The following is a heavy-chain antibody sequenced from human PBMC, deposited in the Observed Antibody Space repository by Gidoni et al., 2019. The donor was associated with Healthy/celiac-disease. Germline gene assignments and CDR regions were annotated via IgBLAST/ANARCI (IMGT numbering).Heavy chain of an antibody. CDR1: GYTFTGYY. CDR3: ARWRTYSPYYYGMDV. CDR2: INPNSGGT. D-gene: IGHD2-21*01. J-gene: IGHJ6*02. V-gene: IGHV1-2*02. Sequence: QVQLVQSGAEVKKPGASVKVSCKASGYTFTGYYMHWVRQAPGQGLEWMGWINPNSGGTNYAQKFQGRVTMTRDTSISTAYMELSRLRSDDTAVYYCARWRTYSPYYYGMDVWGQGTTVTVSS.